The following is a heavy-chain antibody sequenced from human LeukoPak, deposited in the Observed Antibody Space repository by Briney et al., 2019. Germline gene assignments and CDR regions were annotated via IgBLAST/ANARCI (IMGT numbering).Heavy chain of an antibody. CDR3: AREDPNYYDSSGYGPYAFGI. J-gene: IGHJ3*02. CDR1: GYTFTGYY. D-gene: IGHD3-22*01. V-gene: IGHV1-2*06. Sequence: ASVKVSCKASGYTFTGYYMHWVRQAPGQGLEWMGRINPNSGGTNYAQKFQGRVTMTRDTSISTAYMELSRLRSDDTAVYYCAREDPNYYDSSGYGPYAFGIWGQGTMVTVSS. CDR2: INPNSGGT.